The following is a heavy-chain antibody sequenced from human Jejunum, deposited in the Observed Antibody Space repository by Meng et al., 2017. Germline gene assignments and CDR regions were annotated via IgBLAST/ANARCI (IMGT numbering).Heavy chain of an antibody. D-gene: IGHD3-22*01. CDR1: GYTFTNYY. J-gene: IGHJ4*02. CDR2: INPNSGGT. Sequence: ASVKVSCKASGYTFTNYYIHWVRQAPGQGLEWMGRINPNSGGTNYAQKFQGRVTMTRDTSITTAYMELSSLGSDDTAVYHCARHVSSGNSPDYWGQGTLVTVSS. V-gene: IGHV1-2*06. CDR3: ARHVSSGNSPDY.